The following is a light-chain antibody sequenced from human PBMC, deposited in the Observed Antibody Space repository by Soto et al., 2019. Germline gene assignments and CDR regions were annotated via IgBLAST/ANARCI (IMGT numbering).Light chain of an antibody. CDR2: RNN. CDR3: AAWDDSLSGRV. J-gene: IGLJ1*01. V-gene: IGLV1-47*01. Sequence: QSVLTQPPSASGTPGQRVTISCSGSSSNIGSNSVYWYQQLPGTAPKLLIYRNNQRPSGVPDRFSGSKSGTSASLAISGLRSEDEADYYCAAWDDSLSGRVFGTGTKLTVL. CDR1: SSNIGSNS.